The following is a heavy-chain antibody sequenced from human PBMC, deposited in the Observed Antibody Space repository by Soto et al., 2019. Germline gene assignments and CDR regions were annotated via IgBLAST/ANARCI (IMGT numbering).Heavy chain of an antibody. CDR3: VRQGFGALHGLVDV. CDR2: IYHGWST. J-gene: IGHJ6*02. Sequence: SETLRLTCAVDGGTIIGYCWSWIRQPPGKGLEWIGYIYHGWSTYYNPSLKSRVTISLDTSKTQISLELSSMTAADAALYYCVRQGFGALHGLVDVWGQGTTVTV. CDR1: GGTIIGYC. D-gene: IGHD3-10*01. V-gene: IGHV4-59*08.